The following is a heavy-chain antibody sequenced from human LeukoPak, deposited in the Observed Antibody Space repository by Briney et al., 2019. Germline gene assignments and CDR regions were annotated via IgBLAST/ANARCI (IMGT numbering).Heavy chain of an antibody. Sequence: ASVKVSCKASGYTFTSYYMHWVRQAPGQGLEWMGIINPSGGSTSYAQKFQGRVTMTRDTSTSTVYMELSSLRSEDTAVYYCAAIAVAGIIDYWGQGTLVTVSS. CDR2: INPSGGST. CDR3: AAIAVAGIIDY. J-gene: IGHJ4*02. V-gene: IGHV1-46*01. CDR1: GYTFTSYY. D-gene: IGHD6-19*01.